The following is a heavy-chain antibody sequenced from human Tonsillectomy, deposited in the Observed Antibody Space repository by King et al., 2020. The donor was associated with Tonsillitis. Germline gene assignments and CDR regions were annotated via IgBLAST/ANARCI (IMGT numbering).Heavy chain of an antibody. V-gene: IGHV3-20*04. CDR2: INWTGGST. CDR3: TRNAGATAVSQVED. D-gene: IGHD4-23*01. Sequence: VQLVESGGGVVRPGGSLRLSCAASGFTFDDYAMSWVRQAPGKGLEWVSGINWTGGSTRYADSVKGRFTLSRDNAKNSLYLQMNSLRAEDTALYYCTRNAGATAVSQVEDWGQGTLVTVSS. CDR1: GFTFDDYA. J-gene: IGHJ4*02.